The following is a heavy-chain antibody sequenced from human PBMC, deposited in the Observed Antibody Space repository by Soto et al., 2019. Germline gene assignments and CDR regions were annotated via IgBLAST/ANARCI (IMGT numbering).Heavy chain of an antibody. Sequence: EVQLVESGGGLVQPGGSLRLSCAASGVTVSSNYMSWVRQAPGKGLEWVSVIYSGGSTYYADSVKGRFTISRDNSKNTLFLQMTSLRAEGTAVYYCARHGYNYGGGYFDYWGEGTLVTVS. J-gene: IGHJ4*02. CDR2: IYSGGST. D-gene: IGHD5-18*01. V-gene: IGHV3-66*04. CDR1: GVTVSSNY. CDR3: ARHGYNYGGGYFDY.